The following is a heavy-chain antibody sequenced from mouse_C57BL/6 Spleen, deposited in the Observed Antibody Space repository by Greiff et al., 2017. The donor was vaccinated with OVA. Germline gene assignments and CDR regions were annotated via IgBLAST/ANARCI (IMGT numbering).Heavy chain of an antibody. CDR1: GYSFTGYY. V-gene: IGHV1-42*01. J-gene: IGHJ4*01. Sequence: VQLQQSGPELVKPGASVKISCKASGYSFTGYYMNWVKQSPEKSLEWIGEINPSTGGTTYNQKFKAKATLTVDKSSSTAYMQLKSLTSEDSAVYYCARGANWPYAMDYWGQGNSVTGSS. D-gene: IGHD4-1*01. CDR3: ARGANWPYAMDY. CDR2: INPSTGGT.